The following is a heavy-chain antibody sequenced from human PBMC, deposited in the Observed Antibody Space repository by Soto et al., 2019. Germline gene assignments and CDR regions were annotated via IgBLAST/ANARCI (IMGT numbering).Heavy chain of an antibody. J-gene: IGHJ4*02. CDR3: ARVKIGYYDSSSDY. D-gene: IGHD3-22*01. CDR2: INHSGST. CDR1: GGSFSGYY. Sequence: SETLSLTCAVYGGSFSGYYWSWIRQPPGKGLEWIGEINHSGSTNYNPSLKSRVTISVDTSKNQFSLKLSSVTAADTAVYYCARVKIGYYDSSSDYWGQGTLVTVSS. V-gene: IGHV4-34*01.